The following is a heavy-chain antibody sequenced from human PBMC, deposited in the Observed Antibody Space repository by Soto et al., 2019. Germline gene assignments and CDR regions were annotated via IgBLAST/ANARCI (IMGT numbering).Heavy chain of an antibody. V-gene: IGHV6-1*01. Sequence: PSHTLSLTCAISGYSVSSNSAAWNWIRQSPSRGLEWLGRTYYRSKWYNDYAVSVKSRITINPDTSKNQFSLQLNSVTPEDTAVYYCARESRGTMVRGVTKHGMDVWGQGTTVTVSS. CDR2: TYYRSKWYN. J-gene: IGHJ6*02. CDR1: GYSVSSNSAA. CDR3: ARESRGTMVRGVTKHGMDV. D-gene: IGHD3-10*01.